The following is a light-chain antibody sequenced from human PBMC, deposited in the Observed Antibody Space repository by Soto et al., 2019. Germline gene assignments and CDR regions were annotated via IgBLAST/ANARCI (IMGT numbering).Light chain of an antibody. CDR2: EVS. V-gene: IGLV2-14*01. Sequence: QSVLTQPASVSGSLGQSITISCTGTSSDVGGFNYVSWYQQHPGKAPKLMIYEVSNRPSGVSNRFSGSKSGNTASLTISGLQAEDEADYYCGSYTSSSTYVFGSGTKVTVL. CDR1: SSDVGGFNY. J-gene: IGLJ1*01. CDR3: GSYTSSSTYV.